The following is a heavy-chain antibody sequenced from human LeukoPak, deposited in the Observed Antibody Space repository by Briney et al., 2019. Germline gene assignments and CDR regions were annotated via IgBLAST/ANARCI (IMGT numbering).Heavy chain of an antibody. CDR3: ARGVQYVVSQHGNWFDP. J-gene: IGHJ5*02. D-gene: IGHD1-1*01. CDR2: IYHSGST. Sequence: SETLSLTCTVSNVSFSNSYWTWIRQPPGKGLEYIGYIYHSGSTNYNPSLKSRVTISVDRSKNQFSLKLSSVTAADTAVYYCARGVQYVVSQHGNWFDPWGQGTLVTVSS. V-gene: IGHV4-59*12. CDR1: NVSFSNSY.